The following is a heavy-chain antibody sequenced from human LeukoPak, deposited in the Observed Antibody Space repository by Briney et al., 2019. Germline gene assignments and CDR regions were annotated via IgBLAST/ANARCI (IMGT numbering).Heavy chain of an antibody. CDR3: SLGATHGDYYFDY. D-gene: IGHD1-26*01. Sequence: GGSLRLSCAASGFTVSSNYMSWVRQAPGKGLEWVSVIYSGGSTYYADSVKGRFTISRDNSKNTLYLQMNSLRAEDAAVYYCSLGATHGDYYFDYWGQGTLVTVSS. CDR1: GFTVSSNY. CDR2: IYSGGST. J-gene: IGHJ4*01. V-gene: IGHV3-66*02.